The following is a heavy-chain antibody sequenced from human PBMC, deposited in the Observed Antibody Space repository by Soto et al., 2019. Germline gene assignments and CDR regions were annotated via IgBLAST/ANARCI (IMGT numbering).Heavy chain of an antibody. D-gene: IGHD3-3*01. CDR3: AKDISRGPTKNYDFWSGPDY. Sequence: PGGSLRLSCAASGFTFDEYAMHWVRQAPGKGLEWVSLISWDGSNRYYADSVQGRFTISRDNSKYSLYLQMNSLRAEDTALYYCAKDISRGPTKNYDFWSGPDYWGQGTLGTV. CDR2: ISWDGSNR. CDR1: GFTFDEYA. V-gene: IGHV3-43D*04. J-gene: IGHJ4*02.